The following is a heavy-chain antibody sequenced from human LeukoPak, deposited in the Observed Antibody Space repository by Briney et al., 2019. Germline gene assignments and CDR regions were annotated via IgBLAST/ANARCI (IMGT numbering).Heavy chain of an antibody. CDR3: ARGRVTIFGVVIWFYYMDV. D-gene: IGHD3-3*01. V-gene: IGHV4-34*01. J-gene: IGHJ6*03. CDR1: GGSISGHY. Sequence: PSETLSLTCTVAGGSISGHYWSWIRQPPGKGLEWIGEINHSGSTNYNPSLKSRVTISVDTSKNQFSLKLSSVTAADTAVYYCARGRVTIFGVVIWFYYMDVWGKGTTVTVSS. CDR2: INHSGST.